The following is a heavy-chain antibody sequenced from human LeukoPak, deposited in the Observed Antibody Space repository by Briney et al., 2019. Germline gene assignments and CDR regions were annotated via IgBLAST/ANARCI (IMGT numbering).Heavy chain of an antibody. V-gene: IGHV3-23*01. J-gene: IGHJ4*02. Sequence: PGGSLRLSCAASGITFSSYAMSWVRQAPGKGLEWVSVITGSGGRTYNADSVKGRFTISRDNSKNTLYLQMNSLRAEDTAVYYCARDIYCSGGSCYPGGYFDYWGQGSQVTVSS. CDR2: ITGSGGRT. CDR3: ARDIYCSGGSCYPGGYFDY. CDR1: GITFSSYA. D-gene: IGHD2-15*01.